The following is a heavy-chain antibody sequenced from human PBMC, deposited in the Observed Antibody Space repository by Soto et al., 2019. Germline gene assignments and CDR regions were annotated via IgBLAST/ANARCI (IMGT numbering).Heavy chain of an antibody. CDR3: ARTGITMIVVVPYFDY. CDR1: GGSISSGDYY. D-gene: IGHD3-22*01. J-gene: IGHJ4*02. V-gene: IGHV4-30-4*01. CDR2: IYYSGST. Sequence: SETLSLTCTVSGGSISSGDYYWSWIRQPPGKGLEWIGYIYYSGSTYYNPSLKSRVTISVDTSKNQFSLKLSSVTAADTAVYYCARTGITMIVVVPYFDYWGQGTLVTVS.